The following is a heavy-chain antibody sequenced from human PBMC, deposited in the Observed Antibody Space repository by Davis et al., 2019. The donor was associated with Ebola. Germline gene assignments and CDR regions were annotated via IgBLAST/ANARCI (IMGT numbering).Heavy chain of an antibody. CDR1: GYNFTTYW. CDR3: ARPGRSSGWTYYFDY. D-gene: IGHD6-19*01. J-gene: IGHJ4*02. V-gene: IGHV5-51*01. Sequence: VESLTISCKGSGYNFTTYWIGWVRQMPGKGLECMGIIYPGDSDTRYSPSFQGQVTISADKSISTAYLQWSSLKASDTAMYYCARPGRSSGWTYYFDYWGQGTLVTVSS. CDR2: IYPGDSDT.